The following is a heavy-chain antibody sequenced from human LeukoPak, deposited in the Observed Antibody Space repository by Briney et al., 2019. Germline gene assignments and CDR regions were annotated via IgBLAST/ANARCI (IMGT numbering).Heavy chain of an antibody. V-gene: IGHV4-4*07. J-gene: IGHJ6*03. D-gene: IGHD6-19*01. CDR3: ARGGIAVPGYYYFYYMDV. Sequence: SETLSLTCSVSGDSISGYYWSWLRQAAGEGLEWIGRLYTSGETNYNPSLKSRIAMSFDTSRNQLSLRLTSVTAADTAVYFCARGGIAVPGYYYFYYMDVWGKGTTVTVSS. CDR1: GDSISGYY. CDR2: LYTSGET.